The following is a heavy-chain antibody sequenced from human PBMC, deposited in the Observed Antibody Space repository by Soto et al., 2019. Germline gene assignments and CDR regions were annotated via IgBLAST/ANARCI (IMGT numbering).Heavy chain of an antibody. V-gene: IGHV3-23*01. D-gene: IGHD3-3*02. CDR2: IIGNGGGK. CDR3: AKGLSVSIFEVFTVPDY. J-gene: IGHJ4*02. CDR1: GLPFSSSA. Sequence: GGSLRLSCAVSGLPFSSSAMRGVRQAPGSGLEWVSVIIGNGGGKYYSASLKGRFTISRDNAEKTVYLQMNXLTADDTAVYYCAKGLSVSIFEVFTVPDYWAQGTLVAVAS.